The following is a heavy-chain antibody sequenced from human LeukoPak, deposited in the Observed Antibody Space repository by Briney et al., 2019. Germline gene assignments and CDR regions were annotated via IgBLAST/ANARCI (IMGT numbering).Heavy chain of an antibody. CDR3: ARAYYYDSSGYLDY. J-gene: IGHJ4*02. CDR2: ISAYNGNT. Sequence: ASVKVSCKASGYTFTSYGISWVRQAPGQGLEWMGWISAYNGNTDYAQKLQGRVTMTTDTSTSTAYMELRSLRSDNTAVYYCARAYYYDSSGYLDYWGQGTLVTVSP. CDR1: GYTFTSYG. D-gene: IGHD3-22*01. V-gene: IGHV1-18*01.